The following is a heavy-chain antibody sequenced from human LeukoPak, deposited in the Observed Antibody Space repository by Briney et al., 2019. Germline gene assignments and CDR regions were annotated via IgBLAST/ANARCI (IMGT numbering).Heavy chain of an antibody. J-gene: IGHJ5*02. Sequence: SETLSLTCTVSGGSISSYYWSWIRQPAGKGLEWIGRIYTSGSTNYNPSLKSRVTMSVDTSKNQFSLKLSSVTAADTAVYYCARDRLDTIFGVASNWFDPWGQGTLVTVFS. D-gene: IGHD3-3*01. CDR2: IYTSGST. V-gene: IGHV4-4*07. CDR3: ARDRLDTIFGVASNWFDP. CDR1: GGSISSYY.